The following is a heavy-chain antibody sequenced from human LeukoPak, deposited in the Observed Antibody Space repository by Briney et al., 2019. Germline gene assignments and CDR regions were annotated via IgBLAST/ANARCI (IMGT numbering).Heavy chain of an antibody. Sequence: SVKVSCKASGGTFSSYAISWVRQAPGQGLEWMGGIIPIFGTANYAQKFQGRVTITTDESTSTAYMELSSLRSEDTAVYYCARDGGEWERSGVFDYWGQGTLVTVSS. CDR2: IIPIFGTA. CDR3: ARDGGEWERSGVFDY. V-gene: IGHV1-69*05. CDR1: GGTFSSYA. D-gene: IGHD1-26*01. J-gene: IGHJ4*02.